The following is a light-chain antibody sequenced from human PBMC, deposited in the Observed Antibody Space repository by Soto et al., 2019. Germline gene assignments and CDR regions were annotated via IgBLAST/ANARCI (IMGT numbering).Light chain of an antibody. CDR3: GTWDSSPPVV. Sequence: QSVLTQPPSVSAAPGQKVTISCSGSSSNIGNNYVSWYQQLPGTAPKLLIYDNNKRPSGIPDRFSGSKSGTSATLGITGLQTGDEADYHCGTWDSSPPVVFGGGTKLTVL. J-gene: IGLJ2*01. CDR2: DNN. CDR1: SSNIGNNY. V-gene: IGLV1-51*01.